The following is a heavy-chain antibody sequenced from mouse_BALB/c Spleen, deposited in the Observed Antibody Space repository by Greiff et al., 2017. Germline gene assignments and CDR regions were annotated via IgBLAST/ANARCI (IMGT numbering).Heavy chain of an antibody. CDR1: GYSITSDYA. J-gene: IGHJ2*01. V-gene: IGHV3-2*02. D-gene: IGHD2-4*01. Sequence: EVKLMESGPGLVKPSQSLSLTCTVTGYSITSDYAWNWIRQFPGNKLEWMGYISYSGSTSYNPSLKSRISITRDTSKNQFFLQLNSVTTEDTATYYCARRTMITGGVFDYWGQGTTLTVSS. CDR3: ARRTMITGGVFDY. CDR2: ISYSGST.